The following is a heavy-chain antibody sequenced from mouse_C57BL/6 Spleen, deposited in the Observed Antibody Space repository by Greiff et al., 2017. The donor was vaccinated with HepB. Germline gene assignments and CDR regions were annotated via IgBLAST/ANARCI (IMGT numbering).Heavy chain of an antibody. CDR2: IYPRSGNT. J-gene: IGHJ4*01. CDR1: GYTFTSYG. V-gene: IGHV1-81*01. D-gene: IGHD1-1*01. CDR3: AREGGYYYGSSYDYAMDY. Sequence: QVQLKESGAELARPGASVKLSCKASGYTFTSYGISWVKQRTGQGLEWIGEIYPRSGNTYYNEKFKGKATLTADKSSSTAYMELRSLTSEDSAVYFCAREGGYYYGSSYDYAMDYWGQGTSVTVSS.